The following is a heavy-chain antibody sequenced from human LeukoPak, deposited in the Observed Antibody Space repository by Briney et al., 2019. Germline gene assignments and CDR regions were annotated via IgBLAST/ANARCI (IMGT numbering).Heavy chain of an antibody. Sequence: PGGSLRLSCAASGFTFSSYGMHWVRQAPGKGLEYVSAISSNVGSTYYANSVKGRFTISRDNSKNTLYLQMGSLRAEDTAVYYCARGCSGGNCYYEYWGQGTLVTASS. CDR3: ARGCSGGNCYYEY. V-gene: IGHV3-64*01. CDR1: GFTFSSYG. D-gene: IGHD2-15*01. CDR2: ISSNVGST. J-gene: IGHJ4*02.